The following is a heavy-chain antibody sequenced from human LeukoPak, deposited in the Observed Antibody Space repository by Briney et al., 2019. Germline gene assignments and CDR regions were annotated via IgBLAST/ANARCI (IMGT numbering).Heavy chain of an antibody. CDR1: GFTFSNYW. J-gene: IGHJ4*02. V-gene: IGHV3-7*01. Sequence: GGSLTLSCAASGFTFSNYWMSWVRQGAGEGLEWLANINEDGSETHFVDSVKGGFTISRDNAKNSLSLQMSGLRVEATAVYYCARGSSHWLRWGQGTQVSV. CDR2: INEDGSET. CDR3: ARGSSHWLR. D-gene: IGHD1-1*01.